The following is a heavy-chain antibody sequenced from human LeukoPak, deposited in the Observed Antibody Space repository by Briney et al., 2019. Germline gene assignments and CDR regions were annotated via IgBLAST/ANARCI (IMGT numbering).Heavy chain of an antibody. CDR3: ASYGSGSYPYYFDY. CDR2: ISYDGSNK. Sequence: GGSLRLSCAASGFTFSSYAMHWVRQAPGKGLEWVAVISYDGSNKYYADSVKGRFTISRDKSKNTLYLQMNSLRAEDTAVYYCASYGSGSYPYYFDYWGQGTLVTVSS. D-gene: IGHD3-10*01. J-gene: IGHJ4*02. CDR1: GFTFSSYA. V-gene: IGHV3-30-3*01.